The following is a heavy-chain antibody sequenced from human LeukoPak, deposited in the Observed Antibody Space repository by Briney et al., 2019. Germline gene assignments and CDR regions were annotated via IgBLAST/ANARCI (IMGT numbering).Heavy chain of an antibody. CDR3: ARPMVRGVISHFDY. CDR1: GFTFSSYS. Sequence: GGSLRLSCAASGFTFSSYSMNWVRQAPGKGLEWVSSISSSSSYIYYADSVKGRFTISRDNAKNSLYLQMNSLRAEDTAVYYCARPMVRGVISHFDYWGQGTLVTVSS. J-gene: IGHJ4*02. D-gene: IGHD3-10*01. V-gene: IGHV3-21*01. CDR2: ISSSSSYI.